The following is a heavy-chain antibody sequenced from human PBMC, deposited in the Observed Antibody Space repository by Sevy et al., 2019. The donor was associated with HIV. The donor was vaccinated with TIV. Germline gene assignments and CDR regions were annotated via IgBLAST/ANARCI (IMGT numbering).Heavy chain of an antibody. D-gene: IGHD6-19*01. CDR3: ARLKSQWLPTDY. CDR2: ISYDGSNK. J-gene: IGHJ4*02. CDR1: GFTISSYA. Sequence: GGSLRLSCAASGFTISSYAMHWVRQAPGKGLEWVAVISYDGSNKYYADSVKGRFTISRDNSKNTLYLQMNSLRAEDTAVYYCARLKSQWLPTDYWGQGTLVTVSS. V-gene: IGHV3-30-3*01.